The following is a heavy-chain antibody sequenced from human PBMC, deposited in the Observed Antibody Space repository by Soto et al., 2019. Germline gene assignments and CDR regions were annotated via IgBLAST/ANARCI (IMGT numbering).Heavy chain of an antibody. V-gene: IGHV3-23*01. Sequence: AGGSLRLSCAASGFTFSSYAMSWVRQAPGKGLEWVSAISGSGGSTYYADSVKGRFTISRDNSKNTLYLQMNSLRAEDTAVYYCAKDSKLGELSSSDYWGQGTLVTVSS. CDR3: AKDSKLGELSSSDY. CDR2: ISGSGGST. D-gene: IGHD3-16*02. J-gene: IGHJ4*02. CDR1: GFTFSSYA.